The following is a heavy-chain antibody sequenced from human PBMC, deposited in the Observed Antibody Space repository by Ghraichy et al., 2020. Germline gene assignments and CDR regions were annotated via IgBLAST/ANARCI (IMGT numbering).Heavy chain of an antibody. CDR3: ARHEQWLPRGAFDI. V-gene: IGHV4-39*01. CDR1: GGSISSSNYY. J-gene: IGHJ3*02. D-gene: IGHD6-19*01. Sequence: ETLSLTCTVSGGSISSSNYYWGWIRQPPGKGLEWIGTIYSSGSTYYNPSLKSRLTMSVDTSKKQLSLKLSSVTAADTAVYYCARHEQWLPRGAFDIWGQGTMVTVSS. CDR2: IYSSGST.